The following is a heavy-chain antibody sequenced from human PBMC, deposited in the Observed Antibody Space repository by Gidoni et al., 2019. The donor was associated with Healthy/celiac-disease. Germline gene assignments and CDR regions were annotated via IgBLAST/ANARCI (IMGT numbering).Heavy chain of an antibody. CDR3: ARQLEISLPAAMTGAFDI. D-gene: IGHD2-2*01. Sequence: EVQLVQSGAEVKKPGESLKISCKGSGYSFTSYWIGWVRQMPGKGLEWMGIIYPGDSDTRYSPSFQGQVTISADKSISTAYLQWSSLKASDTAMYYCARQLEISLPAAMTGAFDIWGQGTMVTVSS. J-gene: IGHJ3*02. CDR2: IYPGDSDT. V-gene: IGHV5-51*01. CDR1: GYSFTSYW.